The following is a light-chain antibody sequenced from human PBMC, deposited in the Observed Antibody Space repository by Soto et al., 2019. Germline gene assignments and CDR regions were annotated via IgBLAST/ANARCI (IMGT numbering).Light chain of an antibody. Sequence: EIVMTQSPATLSVSPGERATISCRASQSVSSNLAWYQQKPCQSPRLLIYGASTRATGIPARFSGSGSGTEFTLTISSLQSEDFAVYYCQQYNNWPPLTFGGGTKVDIK. J-gene: IGKJ4*01. CDR3: QQYNNWPPLT. V-gene: IGKV3-15*01. CDR2: GAS. CDR1: QSVSSN.